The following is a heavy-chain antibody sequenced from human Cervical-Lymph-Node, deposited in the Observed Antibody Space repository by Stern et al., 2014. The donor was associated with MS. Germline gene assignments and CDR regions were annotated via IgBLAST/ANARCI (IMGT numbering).Heavy chain of an antibody. CDR1: GFTFSRYG. V-gene: IGHV3-33*01. J-gene: IGHJ1*01. CDR3: ARDPKGGGNSVHH. Sequence: VQLVESGGGVVQPGRSLRLSCAASGFTFSRYGMHWVRQAPDKGLEWVAVIWYDGSDKYYADSVKGRFTISRDNSKNTLYLQMDSLRAEDTAVYYCARDPKGGGNSVHHWGQGTLVTVSS. CDR2: IWYDGSDK. D-gene: IGHD4-23*01.